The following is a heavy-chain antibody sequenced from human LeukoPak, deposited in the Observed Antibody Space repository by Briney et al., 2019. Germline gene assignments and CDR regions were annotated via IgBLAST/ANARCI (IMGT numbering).Heavy chain of an antibody. Sequence: SETLSLTCTVSGGSISSGSYYWSWIRQHPGKGLEWIGYIYYSGSTYYNPSLKSRVTISVDTSKNQFSLKLSSVTAADTAVYYCAGDRYTVVSWYFDLWGRGTLVTVSS. CDR1: GGSISSGSYY. D-gene: IGHD4-23*01. J-gene: IGHJ2*01. CDR2: IYYSGST. V-gene: IGHV4-31*03. CDR3: AGDRYTVVSWYFDL.